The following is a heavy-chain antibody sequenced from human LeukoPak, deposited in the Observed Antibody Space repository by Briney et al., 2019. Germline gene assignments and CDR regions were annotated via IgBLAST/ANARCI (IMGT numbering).Heavy chain of an antibody. V-gene: IGHV3-66*01. CDR2: IHSGGST. J-gene: IGHJ4*02. D-gene: IGHD3-10*01. CDR3: ARSPYGSGRFDY. CDR1: GFTISIHY. Sequence: GGSLRLSCSVSGFTISIHYMAWVRQVPGKGPEWVSLIHSGGSTYYADSVKGRFTISRDNSKNTVYLQMNSLRAEDTAVYYCARSPYGSGRFDYWGQGTLVTVSS.